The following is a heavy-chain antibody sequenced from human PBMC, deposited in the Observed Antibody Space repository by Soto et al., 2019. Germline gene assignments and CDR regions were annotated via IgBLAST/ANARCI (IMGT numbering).Heavy chain of an antibody. Sequence: SETLSLTCTVSGGSISSYYWSWIRQPPGKGLEWIGYIYYSGSTNYNPSLKSRVTISVDTSKNTLYLQMHSLKAEDTAIYYCGKEAYSDGASYLQTWGQGTLVTVSS. V-gene: IGHV4-59*12. CDR2: IYYSGST. CDR1: GGSISSYY. J-gene: IGHJ5*02. D-gene: IGHD2-21*01. CDR3: GKEAYSDGASYLQT.